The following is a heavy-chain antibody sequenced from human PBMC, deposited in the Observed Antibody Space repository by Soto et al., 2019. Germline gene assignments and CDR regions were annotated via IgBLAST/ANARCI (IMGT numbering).Heavy chain of an antibody. Sequence: QVQLVQSGAEVKKPGASVKVSCKASGYTFTNNAIHWVCQAPGQRLEWMGWINAANGNTKYSQNFLGRVTITRDTSASTAYMELSSLRSEDTAVYYCARDQGLCSGGSCWGYFDYWGQGTLVTVSS. J-gene: IGHJ4*02. D-gene: IGHD2-15*01. CDR3: ARDQGLCSGGSCWGYFDY. CDR1: GYTFTNNA. V-gene: IGHV1-3*01. CDR2: INAANGNT.